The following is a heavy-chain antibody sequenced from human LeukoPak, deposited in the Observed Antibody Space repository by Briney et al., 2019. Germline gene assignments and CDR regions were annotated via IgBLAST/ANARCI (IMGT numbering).Heavy chain of an antibody. CDR1: GFTFDDYA. J-gene: IGHJ6*02. D-gene: IGHD4-17*01. V-gene: IGHV3-9*01. Sequence: GGSLRLSCAASGFTFDDYAMHWVRQAPGRGLEWVSGISWNSGTIGYVDSVKGRFTISRDNAKNSLYLQMNSLRAEDTALYYCAKDNAYGDAFYYGMDVWGQGTTVTVSS. CDR3: AKDNAYGDAFYYGMDV. CDR2: ISWNSGTI.